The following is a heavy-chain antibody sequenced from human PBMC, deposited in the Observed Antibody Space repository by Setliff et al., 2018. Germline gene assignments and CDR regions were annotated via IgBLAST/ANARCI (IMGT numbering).Heavy chain of an antibody. J-gene: IGHJ5*02. CDR2: INHRGTT. Sequence: SETLSLTCAVYGGSFSGYYWNWIRQAPGKELEWIGEINHRGTTSYTPSLKGRVTISVDTSKNLFSLKLSSVTAADTAVYFCARGPRFDYESPTYRRRFDPWGQGTAVTVSS. CDR3: ARGPRFDYESPTYRRRFDP. D-gene: IGHD3-22*01. CDR1: GGSFSGYY. V-gene: IGHV4-34*01.